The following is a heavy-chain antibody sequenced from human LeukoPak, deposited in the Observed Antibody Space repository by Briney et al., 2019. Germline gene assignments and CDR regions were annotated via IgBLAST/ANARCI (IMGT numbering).Heavy chain of an antibody. V-gene: IGHV4-4*07. CDR3: AREARLASAAGLDV. CDR1: GDSISDYC. CDR2: LHGSAAI. Sequence: SETLSLTCDIFGDSISDYCWSWIRQPAGKGLEWIGRLHGSAAIKYNPSLRSRLGLSGDTSKNQFSLKLTSVTAADTAVYYCAREARLASAAGLDVWGQGTMVTVS. J-gene: IGHJ6*02. D-gene: IGHD5-12*01.